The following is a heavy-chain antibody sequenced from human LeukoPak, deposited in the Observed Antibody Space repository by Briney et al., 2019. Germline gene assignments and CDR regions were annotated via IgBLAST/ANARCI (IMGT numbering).Heavy chain of an antibody. CDR1: GGTFSSYA. Sequence: SVKVSCKASGGTFSSYAISWVRQAPGQGLEWMGGIIPIFGTANYAQKFQGRVTITTDEPTSTAYMELSSLRSEDTAVYYCASKLTYDAFDIWGQGTMVTVSS. D-gene: IGHD1-1*01. CDR3: ASKLTYDAFDI. CDR2: IIPIFGTA. V-gene: IGHV1-69*05. J-gene: IGHJ3*02.